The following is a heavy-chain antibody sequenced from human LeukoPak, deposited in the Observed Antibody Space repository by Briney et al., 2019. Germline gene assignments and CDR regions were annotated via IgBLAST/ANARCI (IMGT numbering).Heavy chain of an antibody. J-gene: IGHJ4*02. Sequence: GGSLRLSCSASGFTFSSYAMHWVRQAPGKGLEYVSVISSNGGSTYYADPVKGRFTISRDNSKNTLYLQMISLRDEDAAVYYCVKDFGDAYNYFDFWGQGTPVTVSS. V-gene: IGHV3-64D*09. CDR1: GFTFSSYA. CDR3: VKDFGDAYNYFDF. CDR2: ISSNGGST. D-gene: IGHD5-24*01.